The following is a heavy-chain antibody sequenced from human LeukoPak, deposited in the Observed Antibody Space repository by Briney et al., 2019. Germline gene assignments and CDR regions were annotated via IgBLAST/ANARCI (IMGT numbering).Heavy chain of an antibody. V-gene: IGHV3-21*01. J-gene: IGHJ4*02. CDR2: INISSSDI. Sequence: GGSLRLSCAASGFTFSTYSMNWVRQAPGKGLEWVSSINISSSDISYADSVKGRFTISRDNAKNSLYLQMNSLRAEDTAVYYCSGGVAVGGTGGNYWGQGTLVTVSS. CDR3: SGGVAVGGTGGNY. CDR1: GFTFSTYS. D-gene: IGHD6-19*01.